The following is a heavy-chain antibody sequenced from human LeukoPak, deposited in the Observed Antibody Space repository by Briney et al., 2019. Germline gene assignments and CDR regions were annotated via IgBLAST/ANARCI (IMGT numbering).Heavy chain of an antibody. CDR2: IKQDGSEK. V-gene: IGHV3-7*01. Sequence: GGSPRLSCAASGFTFSSYWMSWVRQAPGKGLEWVANIKQDGSEKYYADSVKGRFTISRDNAKSSLYLQMNSLRAEDAAVYYCARVLYDFWSGLHYFDYWGQGTLVTVSS. D-gene: IGHD3-3*01. CDR1: GFTFSSYW. J-gene: IGHJ4*02. CDR3: ARVLYDFWSGLHYFDY.